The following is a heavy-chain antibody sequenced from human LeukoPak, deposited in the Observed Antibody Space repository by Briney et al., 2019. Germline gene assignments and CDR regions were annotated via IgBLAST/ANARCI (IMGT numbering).Heavy chain of an antibody. CDR2: INPNSGGT. Sequence: ASVKVSCKASGYTFTGYYMHWVRQAPGQGLEWMGWINPNSGGTNYAQEFQGRVTMTRDTSISTAYMELSRLRSDDTAVYYCARGIAAAGDYWGQGTLVTVSS. CDR3: ARGIAAAGDY. V-gene: IGHV1-2*02. J-gene: IGHJ4*02. D-gene: IGHD6-13*01. CDR1: GYTFTGYY.